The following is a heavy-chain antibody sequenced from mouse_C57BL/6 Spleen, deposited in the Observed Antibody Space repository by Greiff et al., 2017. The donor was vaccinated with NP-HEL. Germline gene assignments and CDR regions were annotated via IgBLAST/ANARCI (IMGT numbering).Heavy chain of an antibody. V-gene: IGHV2-2*01. CDR3: ARKAKDAMDY. J-gene: IGHJ4*01. Sequence: QVQLKESGPGLVQPSQSLSITCTVSGFSLTSYGVHWVRQSPGKGLEWLGVIWSGGSTDYNAAFISRLSISKDNSKSQVFFKMNSLQADYTAIYYCARKAKDAMDYWGQGTSVTVSS. CDR1: GFSLTSYG. CDR2: IWSGGST. D-gene: IGHD1-3*01.